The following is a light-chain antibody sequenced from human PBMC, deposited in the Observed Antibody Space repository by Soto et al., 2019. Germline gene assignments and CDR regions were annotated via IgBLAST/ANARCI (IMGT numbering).Light chain of an antibody. J-gene: IGKJ5*01. V-gene: IGKV1-5*03. Sequence: DIHMTQSPSTLSASVVDIVTITCRASQSVTTWLAWYQQKPGKAPKLLIYKASNLESGLPSRFTGSGSGTEFTLTISSLQSDDFATYYCQQYSTYPTTFGQGTRLEI. CDR2: KAS. CDR1: QSVTTW. CDR3: QQYSTYPTT.